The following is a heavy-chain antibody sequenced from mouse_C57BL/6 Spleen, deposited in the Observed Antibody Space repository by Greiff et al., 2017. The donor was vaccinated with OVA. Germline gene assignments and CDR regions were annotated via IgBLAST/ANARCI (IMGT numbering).Heavy chain of an antibody. CDR2: LYPGDGDT. Sequence: VKLMVSGAVLVKPGASVKISCKASGYAFSSYWMNWVKQRPGKGLAWIGQLYPGDGDTNYNGKFKGKATLSADKSSSTAYMQLSSLTSEDSAVYLCAKTPDVGGLGYYAMNNWGQGTSGTVSS. CDR3: AKTPDVGGLGYYAMNN. D-gene: IGHD3-1*01. J-gene: IGHJ4*01. V-gene: IGHV1-80*01. CDR1: GYAFSSYW.